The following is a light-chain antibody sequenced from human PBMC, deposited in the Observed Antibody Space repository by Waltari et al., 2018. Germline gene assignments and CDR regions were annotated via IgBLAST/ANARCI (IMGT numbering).Light chain of an antibody. CDR1: SSDIGAYEI. Sequence: QSALTQPRPVSGSPGPSVTMSCPGTSSDIGAYEIVPWYQQHPGKAPKLIIHDIYRRPSGVPDRFSASKSGNTASLTISGLQADDEADYYCCSYTGRKTWVFGGGTKVTVL. CDR2: DIY. J-gene: IGLJ3*02. V-gene: IGLV2-11*01. CDR3: CSYTGRKTWV.